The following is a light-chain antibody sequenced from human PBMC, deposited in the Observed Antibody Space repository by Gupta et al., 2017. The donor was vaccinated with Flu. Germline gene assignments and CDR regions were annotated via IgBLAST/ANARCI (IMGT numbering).Light chain of an antibody. CDR1: QSMRNW. V-gene: IGKV1-5*03. J-gene: IGKJ2*01. CDR3: QQYDTYSGT. Sequence: PSTLSASVGARVTIRSRASQSMRNWWALYHQKPGKAPNLLIYKASSLESGVPSRFSGSGSGTEFTLTISSLQPDDFATYYCQQYDTYSGTFGQGTKLEIK. CDR2: KAS.